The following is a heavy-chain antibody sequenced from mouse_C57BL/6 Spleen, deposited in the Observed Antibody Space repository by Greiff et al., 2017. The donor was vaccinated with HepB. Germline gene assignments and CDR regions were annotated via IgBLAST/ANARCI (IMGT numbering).Heavy chain of an antibody. CDR2: ISYSGST. Sequence: DVKLQESGPGLAKPSQTLSLTCSVTGYSITSDYWNWIRKFPGNKLEYMGYISYSGSTYYNPSLKSRISITRDTSKNQYYLQLNSVTTEDTATYYCARGDRGYYYAMDYWGQGTSVTVSS. CDR1: GYSITSDY. V-gene: IGHV3-8*01. CDR3: ARGDRGYYYAMDY. D-gene: IGHD3-3*01. J-gene: IGHJ4*01.